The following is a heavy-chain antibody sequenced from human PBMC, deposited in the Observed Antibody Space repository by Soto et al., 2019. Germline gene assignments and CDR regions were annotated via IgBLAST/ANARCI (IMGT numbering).Heavy chain of an antibody. J-gene: IGHJ4*02. D-gene: IGHD5-18*01. CDR1: GFTFSSYS. Sequence: PGGSLRLSCAASGFTFSSYSMNWVRQAPGKGLEWVSYISSSSSTIYYADSVKGRFTISRDNAKNTVYLQMNSLRAEDTAVYYCAKDLDTNVFNSDYWGQGTLVTVSS. CDR2: ISSSSSTI. CDR3: AKDLDTNVFNSDY. V-gene: IGHV3-48*04.